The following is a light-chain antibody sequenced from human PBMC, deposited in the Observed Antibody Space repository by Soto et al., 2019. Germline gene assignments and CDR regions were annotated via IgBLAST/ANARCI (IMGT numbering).Light chain of an antibody. V-gene: IGLV2-11*01. J-gene: IGLJ2*01. CDR2: DVS. CDR3: CSYAGSSTRV. Sequence: QSALTQPRSVSGSPGQSVTISCTGTSGDVGAYNYVSWYQQHPGKAPKLMIYDVSKRPSGVPDRFSGSKSANTASLTISGLQSEDEPDYYCCSYAGSSTRVFGGGTKLTVL. CDR1: SGDVGAYNY.